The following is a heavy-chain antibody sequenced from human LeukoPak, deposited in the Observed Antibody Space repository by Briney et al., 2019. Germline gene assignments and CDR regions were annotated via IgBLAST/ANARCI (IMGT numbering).Heavy chain of an antibody. Sequence: GASVKVSCKASGYTFTSYGISWVRQAPGQGLEWMGWISAYNGNTNYAQKLQGRVTMTTDTSTSTAYMELRSLRSDDTAVYYCARSYYYDSSGSRNIGNDYWGQGTLVTVSS. CDR3: ARSYYYDSSGSRNIGNDY. V-gene: IGHV1-18*01. CDR1: GYTFTSYG. J-gene: IGHJ4*02. D-gene: IGHD3-22*01. CDR2: ISAYNGNT.